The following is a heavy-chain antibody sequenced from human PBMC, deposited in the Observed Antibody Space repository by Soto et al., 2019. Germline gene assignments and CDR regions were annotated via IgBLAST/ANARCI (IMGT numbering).Heavy chain of an antibody. J-gene: IGHJ3*02. CDR1: GYTFTSYD. CDR3: ARCRLYYDYIWGSYRNDAFDI. Sequence: QVQLVQSGAEVKKPGASVKVSCKASGYTFTSYDINWVRQATGQGLEWMGWMNPNSGNTGYAQKFQGRVTMTRNIPKRTAYMELSSLRAEDTAVYYCARCRLYYDYIWGSYRNDAFDIWGQGTMVTVSS. V-gene: IGHV1-8*01. D-gene: IGHD3-16*02. CDR2: MNPNSGNT.